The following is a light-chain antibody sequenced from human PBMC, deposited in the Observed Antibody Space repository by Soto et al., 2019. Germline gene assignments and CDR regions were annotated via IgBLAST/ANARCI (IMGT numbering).Light chain of an antibody. V-gene: IGLV2-14*01. CDR3: SSYTRSSTQV. CDR2: EVS. Sequence: QSALTQPASVSGSPGQSITISCTGTNSDVGAYNYVSWYQVHPGKAPTLIISEVSNRPSGVSSRFSGSKSTNTASLTISGLRPEDEAEYYCSSYTRSSTQVFGTGTKLTVL. J-gene: IGLJ1*01. CDR1: NSDVGAYNY.